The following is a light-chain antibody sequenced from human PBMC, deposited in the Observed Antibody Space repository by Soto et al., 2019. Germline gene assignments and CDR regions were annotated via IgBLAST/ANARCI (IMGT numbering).Light chain of an antibody. CDR2: GAS. J-gene: IGKJ5*01. CDR3: QQYSNWPFT. CDR1: QSVTTK. Sequence: EIVMTQSPATLSVSPGERVTLSCRASQSVTTKLAWYQQRPGQAPRLLIHGASTRATGIPASFSGSGSGTEFSLTISSLQSEDFAVYYCQQYSNWPFTFGQGTRLEIK. V-gene: IGKV3-15*01.